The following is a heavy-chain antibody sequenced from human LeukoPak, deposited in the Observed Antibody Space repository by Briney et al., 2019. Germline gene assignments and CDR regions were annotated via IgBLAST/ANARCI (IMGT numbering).Heavy chain of an antibody. Sequence: GGSLRLSCAASGFTFSSYIMNWVRQAPGKGLEWVSSISSSSSYIYYADSVKGRFTISRDNAKNSLYLQMNSLRAEDTAVYYCAREMGIVVVPAGLDPWGQGTLVTVSS. CDR3: AREMGIVVVPAGLDP. D-gene: IGHD2-2*03. V-gene: IGHV3-21*01. CDR1: GFTFSSYI. CDR2: ISSSSSYI. J-gene: IGHJ5*02.